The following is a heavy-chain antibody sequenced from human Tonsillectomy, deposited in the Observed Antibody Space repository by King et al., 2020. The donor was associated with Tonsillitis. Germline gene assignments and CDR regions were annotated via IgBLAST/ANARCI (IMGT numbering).Heavy chain of an antibody. Sequence: VQLVESGGGLVKPGGSLRLSCAASGFTFSNAWMNWVXXAPXKGXXXVXXXXXXXXXXTXXXAXXXKGRFTISXDDSKNTLFLXMNSLKIEDTAVYYCSTDLYGDYEDNAGDYWGQGTLVTVSS. J-gene: IGHJ4*02. D-gene: IGHD4-17*01. V-gene: IGHV3-15*01. CDR1: GFTFSNAW. CDR2: XXXXXXXXTX. CDR3: STDLYGDYEDNAGDY.